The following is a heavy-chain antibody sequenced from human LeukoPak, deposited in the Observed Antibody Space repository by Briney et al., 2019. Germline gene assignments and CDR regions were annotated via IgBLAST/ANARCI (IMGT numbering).Heavy chain of an antibody. Sequence: PSETLSLTCAVSAGSISSSNWWSWVRQSPVKGLEWIGEIYLYGTTNYNPSLKSRVTMSVDRSKNQFSLKLSSVTAADTAVYYCARQKWEQQGRDYYFYGLDVWGPGTTVTVSS. J-gene: IGHJ6*02. CDR3: ARQKWEQQGRDYYFYGLDV. V-gene: IGHV4-4*02. CDR2: IYLYGTT. D-gene: IGHD1-26*01. CDR1: AGSISSSNW.